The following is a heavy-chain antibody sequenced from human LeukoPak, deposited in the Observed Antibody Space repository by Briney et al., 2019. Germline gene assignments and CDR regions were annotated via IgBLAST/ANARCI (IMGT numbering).Heavy chain of an antibody. CDR1: GFTFSSYA. J-gene: IGHJ4*02. D-gene: IGHD5-18*01. V-gene: IGHV3-23*01. Sequence: GGSLRLSCAASGFTFSSYAMSWVRQAPGKGLEWVSAISGSGGSTYYADSVKGRFTISRDNSKNTLYLQMDSLRAEDTAVYYCAKVSGYSYGPFDYWGQGTLVTVSS. CDR2: ISGSGGST. CDR3: AKVSGYSYGPFDY.